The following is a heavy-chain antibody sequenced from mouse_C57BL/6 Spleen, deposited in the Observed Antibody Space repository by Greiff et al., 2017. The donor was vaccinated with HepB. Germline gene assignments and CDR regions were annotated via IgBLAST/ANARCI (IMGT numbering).Heavy chain of an antibody. V-gene: IGHV1-82*01. J-gene: IGHJ2*01. CDR3: ARERWAYYSNGFDY. CDR1: GYAFSSSW. CDR2: IYPGDGDT. Sequence: QVQLQQSGPELVKPGASVKISCKASGYAFSSSWMNWVKQRPGKGLEWIGRIYPGDGDTNYNGKFKGKATLTADKSSSTAYMQLSSLTSEDSAVYFCARERWAYYSNGFDYWGQGTTLTVSS. D-gene: IGHD2-5*01.